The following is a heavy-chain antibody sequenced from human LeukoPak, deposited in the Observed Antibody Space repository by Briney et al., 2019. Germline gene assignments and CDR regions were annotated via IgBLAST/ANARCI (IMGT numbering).Heavy chain of an antibody. CDR3: ARTPLLFYSSGLYYYYYMDV. V-gene: IGHV1-2*02. D-gene: IGHD3/OR15-3a*01. Sequence: VASVKVSCKASGYTFTGYYMHGVRQAPGQGLEWMGWINPNSGGTNYAQKYQGRVTMTRDTSISTAYMELSRLRSDDTAVYYCARTPLLFYSSGLYYYYYMDVWGKGTTVTVSS. CDR2: INPNSGGT. J-gene: IGHJ6*03. CDR1: GYTFTGYY.